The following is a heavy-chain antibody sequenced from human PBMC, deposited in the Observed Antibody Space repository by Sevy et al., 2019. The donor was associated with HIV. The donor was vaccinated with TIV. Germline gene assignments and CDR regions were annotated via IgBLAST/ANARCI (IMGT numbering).Heavy chain of an antibody. CDR3: ARDPFSKADY. Sequence: GGSLRLSCAGSGFTFSSYWMSWVRQAPGKGLEWVANINKDGSGKNYVDSVKGRFTNSRDNAKNSLYLQMNSLRAEDTAVYYCARDPFSKADYWGQGTLVTVSS. D-gene: IGHD4-4*01. CDR1: GFTFSSYW. V-gene: IGHV3-7*01. J-gene: IGHJ4*02. CDR2: INKDGSGK.